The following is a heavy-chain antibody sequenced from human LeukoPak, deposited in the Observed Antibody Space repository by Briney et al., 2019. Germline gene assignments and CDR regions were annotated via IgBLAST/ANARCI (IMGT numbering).Heavy chain of an antibody. V-gene: IGHV3-7*01. CDR3: AREGSIAVAGNFY. Sequence: GGSLRLSCAASGFTFSAYNMNWVRRTPGKGLEWVANIKQDGSEKYYVDSVKGRFTISRDNAKNSLYLQMNSLRAEDTAVYYCAREGSIAVAGNFYWGQGTLVTVSS. D-gene: IGHD6-19*01. CDR1: GFTFSAYN. CDR2: IKQDGSEK. J-gene: IGHJ4*02.